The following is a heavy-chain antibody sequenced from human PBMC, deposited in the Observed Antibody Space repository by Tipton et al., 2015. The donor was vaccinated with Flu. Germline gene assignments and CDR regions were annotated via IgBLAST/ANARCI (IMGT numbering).Heavy chain of an antibody. V-gene: IGHV5-51*01. CDR1: GYTFTNYW. J-gene: IGHJ5*02. D-gene: IGHD2-15*01. Sequence: VQLVQSGAEVKKPGESLKISCKASGYTFTNYWIGWVRQMPGKGLELIAIIYPGDSDTRYSPSFQGQVTISADKSISTAYLHWSSLKVSDTAMYYCARHERDCNGGNCLPVWFDPWGQGTLVTVSS. CDR2: IYPGDSDT. CDR3: ARHERDCNGGNCLPVWFDP.